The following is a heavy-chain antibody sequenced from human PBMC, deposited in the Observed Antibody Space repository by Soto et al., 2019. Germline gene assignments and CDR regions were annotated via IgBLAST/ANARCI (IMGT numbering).Heavy chain of an antibody. Sequence: TCTFSGGSISSGDYYWSWIRQPPGKGLEWIGYIYYSGSTNYNPSLKSRVTISVDTSKNQFSLKLSSVTAADTAVYYCASQGVVVPAAINYWGQGTLVTVSS. V-gene: IGHV4-61*08. D-gene: IGHD2-2*01. CDR1: GGSISSGDYY. CDR3: ASQGVVVPAAINY. J-gene: IGHJ4*02. CDR2: IYYSGST.